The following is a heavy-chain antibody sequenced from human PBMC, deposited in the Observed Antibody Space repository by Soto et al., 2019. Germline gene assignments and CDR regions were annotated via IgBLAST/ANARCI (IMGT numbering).Heavy chain of an antibody. D-gene: IGHD1-1*01. Sequence: SETLSLTCTVSGGFIWGWIRQSPDKGLEWIGYVYNSGRYNYNPSLESRLTISIDTSKNQFSLRLASVTAADTAVYYCARTLPNRQLFDSWSQGTLVTVSS. CDR3: ARTLPNRQLFDS. J-gene: IGHJ4*02. CDR2: VYNSGRY. CDR1: GGFI. V-gene: IGHV4-59*01.